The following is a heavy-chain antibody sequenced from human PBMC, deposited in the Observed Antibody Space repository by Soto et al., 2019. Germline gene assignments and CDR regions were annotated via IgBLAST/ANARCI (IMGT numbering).Heavy chain of an antibody. CDR2: IDTAGDT. V-gene: IGHV3-13*01. Sequence: EVQLVESGGGLVHPGGSLRLSCAASGFTFSGYDMHWVRQTPRKGLEWVSAIDTAGDTYYPGSVKGRFTISREDGKSSFYLQMNSLRADDTAVYFCARGTTLFGVVILDYWGQGTLVTVSS. CDR3: ARGTTLFGVVILDY. CDR1: GFTFSGYD. J-gene: IGHJ4*02. D-gene: IGHD3-3*01.